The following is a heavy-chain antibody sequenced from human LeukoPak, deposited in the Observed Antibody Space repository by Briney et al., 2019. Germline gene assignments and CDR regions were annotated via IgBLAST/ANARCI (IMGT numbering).Heavy chain of an antibody. Sequence: PGGSLRLSCAASGFIFSTYTINWVRQAPGKGLEWVSAISSNSNYKYYPDSVKGRFTISRDDAERSVYLQINNLRAEDTAVYYCAREVQLWAYFDYWGQGTLVTVSS. CDR1: GFIFSTYT. CDR2: ISSNSNYK. D-gene: IGHD5-18*01. V-gene: IGHV3-21*01. CDR3: AREVQLWAYFDY. J-gene: IGHJ4*02.